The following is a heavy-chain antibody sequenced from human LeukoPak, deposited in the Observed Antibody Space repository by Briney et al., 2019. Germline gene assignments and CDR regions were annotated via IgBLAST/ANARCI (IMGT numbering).Heavy chain of an antibody. Sequence: SETLSLTCTVSGYSISSGYYWGWIRQPPGKGLEWIGSIYHSGSTYYNPSLKSRVTISVDTSKNQFSLKLSSVTAADTAVYYCARVTGDWGYFDYWGQGTLVTVSS. CDR3: ARVTGDWGYFDY. D-gene: IGHD2-21*02. CDR1: GYSISSGYY. CDR2: IYHSGST. J-gene: IGHJ4*02. V-gene: IGHV4-38-2*02.